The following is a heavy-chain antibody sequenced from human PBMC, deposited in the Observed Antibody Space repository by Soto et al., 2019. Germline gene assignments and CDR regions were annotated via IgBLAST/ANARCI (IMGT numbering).Heavy chain of an antibody. CDR1: GYTFTSCG. Sequence: ASVKVCCKASGYTFTSCGISWVRQAPGQGLEWMGWISAYNGNTNYAQKLQGRVTMTTDTSASTAYMELRSLRSDDTAVYYCARDGVWSGYYHNWFDPWGQGTLVTVSS. CDR2: ISAYNGNT. J-gene: IGHJ5*02. V-gene: IGHV1-18*01. D-gene: IGHD3-3*01. CDR3: ARDGVWSGYYHNWFDP.